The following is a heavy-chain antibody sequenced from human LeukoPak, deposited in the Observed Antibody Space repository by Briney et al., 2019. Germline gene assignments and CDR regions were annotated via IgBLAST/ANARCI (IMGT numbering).Heavy chain of an antibody. V-gene: IGHV4-34*01. CDR2: INHSGST. J-gene: IGHJ6*02. D-gene: IGHD6-13*01. Sequence: SETLSLTCAVYGGSFSGYYWSWIRQPPGKGLEWIGEINHSGSTNYNPPLKSRVTISVDTSKNQFSLKLSSVTAADTAVYYCAGSSWIHYYYYGMDVWGQGTTVTVSS. CDR1: GGSFSGYY. CDR3: AGSSWIHYYYYGMDV.